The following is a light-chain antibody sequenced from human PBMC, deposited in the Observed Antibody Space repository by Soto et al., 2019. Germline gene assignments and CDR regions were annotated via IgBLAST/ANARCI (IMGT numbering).Light chain of an antibody. CDR2: DVS. Sequence: QSALTQPRSVSGSPGQSVTISCTGTSSDVGGYNYVSWYQQHPGKAPKLMIYDVSKRPSGVSDRFSGSKSGNTASLTISGLQAEDEADYYCCSYAGSYAFLVFGGGTKLTVL. V-gene: IGLV2-11*01. CDR1: SSDVGGYNY. J-gene: IGLJ2*01. CDR3: CSYAGSYAFLV.